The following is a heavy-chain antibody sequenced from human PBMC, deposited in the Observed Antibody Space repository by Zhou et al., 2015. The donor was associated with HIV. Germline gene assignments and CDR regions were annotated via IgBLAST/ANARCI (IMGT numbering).Heavy chain of an antibody. CDR3: AIQGREMARASQH. J-gene: IGHJ1*01. CDR2: INPSGGST. CDR1: GYTFTSYY. Sequence: QVQLVQSGAEVKKPGASVKVSCKASGYTFTSYYMHWVRQAPGQGLEWMGIINPSGGSTSYAQKFQGRVTMTRDTSTSTVYMELSSLRSEDTAVYYCAIQGREMARASQHWGQGTLVTVSS. D-gene: IGHD2-8*01. V-gene: IGHV1-46*01.